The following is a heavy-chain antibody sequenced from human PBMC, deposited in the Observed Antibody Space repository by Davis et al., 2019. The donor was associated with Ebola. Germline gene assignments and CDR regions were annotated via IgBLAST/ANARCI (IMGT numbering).Heavy chain of an antibody. V-gene: IGHV4-61*09. Sequence: LRLSCIVSGGSITSGNYYWTWIRQPAGKGLEWLGQSYPTGGTNYNPSLKSRVTISVDTSKNQFSLKLSSVTAADTAVYYCARDLRGFRDYGMDVWGQGTTVTVSS. D-gene: IGHD3-10*01. J-gene: IGHJ6*02. CDR3: ARDLRGFRDYGMDV. CDR2: SYPTGGT. CDR1: GGSITSGNYY.